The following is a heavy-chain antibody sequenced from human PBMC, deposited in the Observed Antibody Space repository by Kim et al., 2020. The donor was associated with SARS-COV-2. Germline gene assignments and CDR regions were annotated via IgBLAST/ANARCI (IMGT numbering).Heavy chain of an antibody. J-gene: IGHJ6*02. CDR1: GFTFSNAW. CDR2: IKSKTDGWTT. D-gene: IGHD3-3*01. Sequence: GGSLRLSCAASGFTFSNAWMSWVRQAPGKGLEWVCRIKSKTDGWTTDYAAPVKGRFTISRDDSKNTLYLQMNSLKTEDTAVYYCTTDLLRFLEWLPQYYGMDVWGQGTTVTVSS. V-gene: IGHV3-15*01. CDR3: TTDLLRFLEWLPQYYGMDV.